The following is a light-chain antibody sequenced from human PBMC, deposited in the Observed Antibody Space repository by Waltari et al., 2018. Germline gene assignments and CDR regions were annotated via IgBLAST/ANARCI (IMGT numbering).Light chain of an antibody. CDR1: QSVGSN. CDR3: QQYNNWPWT. V-gene: IGKV3-15*01. CDR2: SAS. Sequence: EIVMTQSPAPLSVWLGESATLSCRASQSVGSNYLAWYQQTPGQAPRLLISSASTRATGVPARFSGSGSGTEFTLTISSLQSEDFAIYYCQQYNNWPWTFGQGTKVEI. J-gene: IGKJ1*01.